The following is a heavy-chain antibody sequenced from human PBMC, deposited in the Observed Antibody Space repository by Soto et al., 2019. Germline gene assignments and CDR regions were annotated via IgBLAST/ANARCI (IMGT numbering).Heavy chain of an antibody. CDR2: ISNDETNVIT. V-gene: IGHV3-74*03. D-gene: IGHD6-25*01. Sequence: GGSLRLSCAASGLTLSRYWMHWVRQAPGKGLMWVSKISNDETNVITAYADSVKGRFTISRDDAKNTLYLQMNSVRPEGTALYYCASLSAPVDFWGQGAQVTVSS. CDR1: GLTLSRYW. CDR3: ASLSAPVDF. J-gene: IGHJ4*02.